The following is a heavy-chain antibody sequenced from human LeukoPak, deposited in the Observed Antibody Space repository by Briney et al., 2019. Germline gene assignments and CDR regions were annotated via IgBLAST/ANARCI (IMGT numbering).Heavy chain of an antibody. V-gene: IGHV1-2*02. J-gene: IGHJ4*02. CDR2: MSLNSGGT. CDR3: ARDSSLGIVVADFDY. Sequence: ASVQVSCKACGYTFTGYYLDWVRQAPGQGLEWMGWMSLNSGGTNYAQKVQGRVTMTRDTSISTAYMELSRLRSDDTAVYYCARDSSLGIVVADFDYWGQGTLVTVSS. D-gene: IGHD3-22*01. CDR1: GYTFTGYY.